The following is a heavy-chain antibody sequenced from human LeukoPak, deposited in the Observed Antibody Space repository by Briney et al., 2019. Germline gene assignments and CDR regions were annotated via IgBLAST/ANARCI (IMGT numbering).Heavy chain of an antibody. CDR1: GGSISSYY. CDR2: IYYSGST. Sequence: SETLSLTCTVSGGSISSYYWSWIRQPPGKGLEWIGYIYYSGSTNYNPSLKSRVTISVDTSKNQFSLKLSSETAADTAVYYCARKKGSRTYFDYWGQGTLVTVSS. CDR3: ARKKGSRTYFDY. J-gene: IGHJ4*02. V-gene: IGHV4-59*08.